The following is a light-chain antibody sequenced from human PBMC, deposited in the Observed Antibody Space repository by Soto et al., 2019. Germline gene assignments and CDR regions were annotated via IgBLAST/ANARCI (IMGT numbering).Light chain of an antibody. J-gene: IGKJ1*01. CDR3: QKYNSAPWP. CDR1: QGISNY. V-gene: IGKV1-27*01. Sequence: DIQMTQSPSSLSASVGDRVTITCRASQGISNYLAWYQQKPGKVPKLLIYAASTLQSGVPSRFSGSGAGSDFTLTIRSLQPEDVATFYWQKYNSAPWPFGQGTKVEIK. CDR2: AAS.